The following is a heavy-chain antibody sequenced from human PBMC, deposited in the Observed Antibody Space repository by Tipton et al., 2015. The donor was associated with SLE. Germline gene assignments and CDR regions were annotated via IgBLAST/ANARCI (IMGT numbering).Heavy chain of an antibody. Sequence: TLSLTCTVSGGSISRGYYFWNWIRPPAGKGREWIGRIYNSGSTNYNPSLKSRVTISVDRSQNQFSLKLSSVTAADTAVYYCVGGTLVDFYYYYMYVWGKGTTVTVSS. J-gene: IGHJ6*03. V-gene: IGHV4-61*02. CDR1: GGSISRGYYF. D-gene: IGHD3-16*01. CDR3: VGGTLVDFYYYYMYV. CDR2: IYNSGST.